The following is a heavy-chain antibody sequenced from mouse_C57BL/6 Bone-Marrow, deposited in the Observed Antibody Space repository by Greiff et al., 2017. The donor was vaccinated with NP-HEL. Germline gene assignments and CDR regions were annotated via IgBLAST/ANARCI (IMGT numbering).Heavy chain of an antibody. Sequence: EVQLQQSGTVLARPGASVKMSCKTSGYTFTSYWMHWVKQRPGQGLEWIGAIYPGNSDTSYNQKFKGKAKLTAVTSASTAYMELSSLTDEDSAVYYCTRPLYYYGSSPAWFAYWGQGTLVTVSA. D-gene: IGHD1-1*01. CDR2: IYPGNSDT. J-gene: IGHJ3*01. CDR3: TRPLYYYGSSPAWFAY. CDR1: GYTFTSYW. V-gene: IGHV1-5*01.